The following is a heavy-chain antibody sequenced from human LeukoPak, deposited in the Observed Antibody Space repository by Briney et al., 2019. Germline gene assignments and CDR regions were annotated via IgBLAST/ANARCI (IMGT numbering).Heavy chain of an antibody. CDR2: IWYDGSNK. D-gene: IGHD1-26*01. V-gene: IGHV3-33*01. CDR1: GFTFSSYG. J-gene: IGHJ4*02. CDR3: ARKVAGEWELLSDY. Sequence: GRSLRLSCAASGFTFSSYGMHWVRQAPGKGLEWVAVIWYDGSNKYYADSVKGRFTISRDNSKNTLYLQMNSPRAGDTAVYYCARKVAGEWELLSDYWGQGTLVTVSS.